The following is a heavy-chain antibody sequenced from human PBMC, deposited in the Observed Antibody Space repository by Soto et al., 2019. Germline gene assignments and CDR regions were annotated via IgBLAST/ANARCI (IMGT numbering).Heavy chain of an antibody. V-gene: IGHV3-23*01. J-gene: IGHJ4*02. CDR2: ISGSGGST. CDR1: GFTFSSYA. CDR3: AKVPFSVKTTVTTTDFHY. Sequence: GGSLRLSCAASGFTFSSYAMSWVRQAPGKGLEWVSAISGSGGSTYYADSVKGRFTISRDNSKNTLYLQMNSLRAEDTAVYYCAKVPFSVKTTVTTTDFHYWGQGTLVTVSS. D-gene: IGHD4-17*01.